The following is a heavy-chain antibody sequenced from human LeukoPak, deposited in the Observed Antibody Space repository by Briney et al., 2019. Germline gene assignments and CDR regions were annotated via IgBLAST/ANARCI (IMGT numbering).Heavy chain of an antibody. CDR2: IKQDGSEK. D-gene: IGHD1-26*01. Sequence: PGGSLRLSCAASGFTFSNYWMSWVRQAPGKGLEWVANIKQDGSEKFYVDSVKGRFTISRDNAKNSLYLQMNSLRAEDTALCYCARSLDDSGSYPDYWGQGTLVTVSS. J-gene: IGHJ4*02. CDR3: ARSLDDSGSYPDY. V-gene: IGHV3-7*03. CDR1: GFTFSNYW.